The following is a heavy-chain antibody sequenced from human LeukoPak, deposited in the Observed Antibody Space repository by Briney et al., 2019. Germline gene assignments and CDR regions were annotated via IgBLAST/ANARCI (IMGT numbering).Heavy chain of an antibody. J-gene: IGHJ5*02. Sequence: SETLSLTCTVSGGSISSGSYYWSWIRQPAGQGLEYIGRMYTSGSTNYNPSLKSRVTISVDTSKNQFSLKLSSVTAADTAVYYCARGNWFDPWGQGTLVTVSS. CDR1: GGSISSGSYY. CDR3: ARGNWFDP. CDR2: MYTSGST. V-gene: IGHV4-61*02.